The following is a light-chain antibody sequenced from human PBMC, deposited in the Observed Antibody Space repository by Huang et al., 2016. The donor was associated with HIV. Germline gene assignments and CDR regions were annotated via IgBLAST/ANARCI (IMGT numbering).Light chain of an antibody. CDR1: QSISSW. J-gene: IGKJ1*01. Sequence: DIQMTQSPSNLSASVGDRVTITCRASQSISSWLAWYQQKPGKAPKLLIYKASSLESGVPSRFSGSGSGTEFTLTISSLQPDDFATYYCQQYNSYRTFGQGTKVEIK. CDR3: QQYNSYRT. V-gene: IGKV1-5*03. CDR2: KAS.